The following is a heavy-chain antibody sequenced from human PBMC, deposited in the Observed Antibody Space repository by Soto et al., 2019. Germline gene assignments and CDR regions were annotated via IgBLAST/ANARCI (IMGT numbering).Heavy chain of an antibody. CDR2: IWFDGSDK. D-gene: IGHD2-2*01. J-gene: IGHJ3*02. Sequence: LRLSCAASGFTFSSYGMHWVRQAPGKGLEWVALIWFDGSDKYYADSVKGRFTISRDNSKNTLYLQMNSLRADDTAVYYCARLYCSSTSCYSVGAFDIWGQGTMVTVSS. V-gene: IGHV3-33*01. CDR1: GFTFSSYG. CDR3: ARLYCSSTSCYSVGAFDI.